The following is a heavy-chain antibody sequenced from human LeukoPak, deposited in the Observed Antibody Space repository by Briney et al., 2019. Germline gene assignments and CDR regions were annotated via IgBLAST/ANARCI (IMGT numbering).Heavy chain of an antibody. CDR1: GYTFTNYG. V-gene: IGHV1-18*01. CDR3: ARDRFLWGLGNWFDL. J-gene: IGHJ5*02. Sequence: SVKVSCKTSGYTFTNYGISWVRQAPGQELEWMGWVSTSNPHTNYAPKFRGRVIMTIDTSTTTAYLEMRSLTSDDTAVYYCARDRFLWGLGNWFDLWGQGTLVTVTS. D-gene: IGHD3-3*01. CDR2: VSTSNPHT.